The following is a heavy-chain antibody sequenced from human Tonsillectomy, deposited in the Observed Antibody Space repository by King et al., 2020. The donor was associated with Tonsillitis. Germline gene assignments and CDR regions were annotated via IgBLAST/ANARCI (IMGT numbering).Heavy chain of an antibody. V-gene: IGHV7-4-1*02. CDR2: INTNTGNP. CDR1: GYTFTSYA. Sequence: QLVQSGSELKEPGASVTVSCKASGYTFTSYAMNWVRQGPGQGLEWMGRINTNTGNPTYALGFTGRFVFSLDTSVSTAYLQISSLKAEDTAVYYCARESFGSSWYNDVFDIWGQGTMVTVSS. D-gene: IGHD6-13*01. J-gene: IGHJ3*02. CDR3: ARESFGSSWYNDVFDI.